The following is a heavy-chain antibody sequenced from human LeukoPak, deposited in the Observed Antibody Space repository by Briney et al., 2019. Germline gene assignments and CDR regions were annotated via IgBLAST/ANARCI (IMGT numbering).Heavy chain of an antibody. CDR3: ASVTMTTHYMDV. D-gene: IGHD4-11*01. Sequence: PSETLSLTCTLSGGSISSYYWSWIRQPPGKGLEWIGYIYYSGSTNYNPSLKSRVTISVDTSKNQFSLKLSSVTAADTAVYYCASVTMTTHYMDVWGKGTTVTVSS. V-gene: IGHV4-59*01. J-gene: IGHJ6*03. CDR2: IYYSGST. CDR1: GGSISSYY.